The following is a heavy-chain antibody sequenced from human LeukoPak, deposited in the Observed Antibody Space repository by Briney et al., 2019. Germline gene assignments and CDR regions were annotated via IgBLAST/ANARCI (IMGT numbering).Heavy chain of an antibody. Sequence: GGSLRLSCAASGFTFSSYWMSWVRQAPGKGLEWVANIKQDGSEKYYVDSVKGRFIISRDNAKNSLYLQMNSPRAEDTAVYYCAKGAFRDQVQGYYYMDVWGKGTTVTVS. V-gene: IGHV3-7*01. J-gene: IGHJ6*03. CDR1: GFTFSSYW. CDR2: IKQDGSEK. CDR3: AKGAFRDQVQGYYYMDV. D-gene: IGHD3-10*01.